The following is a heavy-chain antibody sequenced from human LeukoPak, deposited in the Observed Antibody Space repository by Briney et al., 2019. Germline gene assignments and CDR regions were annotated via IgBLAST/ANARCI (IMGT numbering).Heavy chain of an antibody. Sequence: ESLKISCKGSGYSFTSYWIGWVRQMPGKGLEWMGIIYPGDSDTRYSPSFQGQVTISADKSISTAYLQWSSLKASDTAMYYCARPASGYPPTGAFDIWGQGTMVTVSS. CDR1: GYSFTSYW. V-gene: IGHV5-51*01. CDR2: IYPGDSDT. D-gene: IGHD3-22*01. CDR3: ARPASGYPPTGAFDI. J-gene: IGHJ3*02.